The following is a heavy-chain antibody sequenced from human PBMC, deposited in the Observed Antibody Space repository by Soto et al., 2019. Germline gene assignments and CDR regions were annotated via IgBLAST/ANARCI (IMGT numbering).Heavy chain of an antibody. CDR2: ISDSGDRT. CDR3: VKERSGHSYADS. J-gene: IGHJ4*02. CDR1: GFTFSNYA. V-gene: IGHV3-23*01. D-gene: IGHD5-18*01. Sequence: EVQLLQSGGGLVQPGGSLRLSCAASGFTFSNYAMSWLRQPPGQGLEWVSAISDSGDRTYYADSVKGRFTISGDNSKTTLYLQMNSLRAEDSAVYYCVKERSGHSYADSWGQGTLVTVSS.